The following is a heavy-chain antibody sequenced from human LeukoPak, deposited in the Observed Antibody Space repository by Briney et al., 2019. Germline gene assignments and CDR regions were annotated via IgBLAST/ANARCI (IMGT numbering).Heavy chain of an antibody. CDR3: ARHCCSGPAKRVFDI. Sequence: SETLSLTCTVSGGSIISSDYHWGWVRQPPGKGLEWIETISYSGNTDYNPSLRSRVTISVDTSNNQFSLRLGSVTAADTAVYHCARHCCSGPAKRVFDIWGQGTMVTVSS. J-gene: IGHJ3*02. CDR2: ISYSGNT. V-gene: IGHV4-39*01. CDR1: GGSIISSDYH. D-gene: IGHD2-15*01.